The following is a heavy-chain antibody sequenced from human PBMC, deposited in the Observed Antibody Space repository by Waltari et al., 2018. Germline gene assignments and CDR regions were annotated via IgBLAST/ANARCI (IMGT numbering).Heavy chain of an antibody. J-gene: IGHJ4*02. CDR2: ISAYNGNT. D-gene: IGHD1-20*01. CDR1: GYTFTSYG. V-gene: IGHV1-18*01. CDR3: ARGNRYNWNTYYFDY. Sequence: QVQLVQSGAEVKKPGASVKVSCKASGYTFTSYGISWVRQAPGQGLEWMGWISAYNGNTNYAQKFQGRVTITTDESTSTAYMELSSLRSEDTAVYYCARGNRYNWNTYYFDYWGQGTLVTVSS.